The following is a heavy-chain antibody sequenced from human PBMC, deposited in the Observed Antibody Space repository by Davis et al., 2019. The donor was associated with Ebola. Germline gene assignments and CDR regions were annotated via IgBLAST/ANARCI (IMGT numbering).Heavy chain of an antibody. CDR1: GGSISGYY. D-gene: IGHD6-25*01. Sequence: MPSETLSLTCTVSGGSISGYYWSWIRQPPGKGLEWIGEINHSGSTNYNPSLKSRVTISVDTSKNQFSLKLSSVTAADTAVYYCATAIAAAATGNDAFDIWGQGTMVTVSS. CDR3: ATAIAAAATGNDAFDI. J-gene: IGHJ3*02. CDR2: INHSGST. V-gene: IGHV4-34*01.